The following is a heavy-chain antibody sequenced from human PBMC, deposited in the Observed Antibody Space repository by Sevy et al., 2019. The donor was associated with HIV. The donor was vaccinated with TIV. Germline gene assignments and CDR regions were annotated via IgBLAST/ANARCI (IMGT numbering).Heavy chain of an antibody. CDR3: ASMGRIAAAGTNY. Sequence: ASVKVSCKASGGTFSSYAISWVRQAPGQGLEWTGGIIPIFGTANYAQKFQGRVTITADKSTSTAYMELSSLRSEDTAVYYCASMGRIAAAGTNYWGQGTLVTVSS. V-gene: IGHV1-69*06. CDR1: GGTFSSYA. D-gene: IGHD6-13*01. J-gene: IGHJ4*02. CDR2: IIPIFGTA.